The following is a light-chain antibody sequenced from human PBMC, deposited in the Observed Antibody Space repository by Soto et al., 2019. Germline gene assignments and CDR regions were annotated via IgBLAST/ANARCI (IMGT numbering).Light chain of an antibody. CDR3: SSYTSSYNYA. CDR2: DVS. J-gene: IGLJ1*01. CDR1: SGDVGGYNY. V-gene: IGLV2-14*01. Sequence: QSLLTQPASVSGSPGQSITISCTGTSGDVGGYNYVSWYQQHPGKAPKLMIYDVSNLPSGVSNRFSGSKSGNTASLTISGLQAEDEADYYCSSYTSSYNYAFGTGTKVTVL.